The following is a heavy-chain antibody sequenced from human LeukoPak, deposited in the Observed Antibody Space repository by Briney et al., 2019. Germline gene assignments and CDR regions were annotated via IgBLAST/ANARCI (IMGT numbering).Heavy chain of an antibody. D-gene: IGHD2-15*01. CDR1: GFTFSSYS. J-gene: IGHJ4*02. V-gene: IGHV3-21*01. Sequence: PGGSLRLSCAASGFTFSSYSMNWVRQAPGKGLEWVSSISSSSSYIYYADSVEGRFTISRDNAKNSLYLQMNSLRAEDTAVYYCARDGGLYCSGGSCSWGQGTLVTVSS. CDR2: ISSSSSYI. CDR3: ARDGGLYCSGGSCS.